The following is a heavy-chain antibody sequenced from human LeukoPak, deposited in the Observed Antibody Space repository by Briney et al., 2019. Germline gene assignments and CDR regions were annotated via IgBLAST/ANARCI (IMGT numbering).Heavy chain of an antibody. D-gene: IGHD3-22*01. Sequence: SETLSLTCAVSGDSISGSYWSWIGQPPGKGLEWIGFLSYTGTTSYNPSLKSRLTISGDTSRNQFSLKLSSVTAADTAVYYCASLPYYYDSNLYIFWGQVTMVTVSS. J-gene: IGHJ3*01. CDR2: LSYTGTT. CDR1: GDSISGSY. CDR3: ASLPYYYDSNLYIF. V-gene: IGHV4-59*08.